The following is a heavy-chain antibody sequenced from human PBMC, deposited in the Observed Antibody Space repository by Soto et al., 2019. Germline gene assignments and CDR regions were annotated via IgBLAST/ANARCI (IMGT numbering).Heavy chain of an antibody. D-gene: IGHD2-15*01. V-gene: IGHV1-69*04. J-gene: IGHJ6*03. Sequence: ASVKVSCKASGGTFSSYTISWVRQAPGQGLEWMGRIIPILGIANYAQKFQGRVTITADKSTSTAYMELSSLRSEDTAVYYCARERGYCSGGSWCSYYYYYMDVWGKGTTVTVSS. CDR1: GGTFSSYT. CDR2: IIPILGIA. CDR3: ARERGYCSGGSWCSYYYYYMDV.